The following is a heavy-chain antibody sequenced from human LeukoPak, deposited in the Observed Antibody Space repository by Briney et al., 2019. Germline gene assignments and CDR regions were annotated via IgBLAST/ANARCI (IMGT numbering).Heavy chain of an antibody. CDR2: IYYSGST. Sequence: PSETLSLTCTVSDGSISSYYWSWIRQPPGKGLELIGYIYYSGSTNYNPSLKSRVTISIDTSKNQFSLKLSSVTAADTAVFYCARESLTWLQSRTSWFDPWGQGTLVTVSS. J-gene: IGHJ5*02. D-gene: IGHD5-24*01. CDR1: DGSISSYY. V-gene: IGHV4-59*01. CDR3: ARESLTWLQSRTSWFDP.